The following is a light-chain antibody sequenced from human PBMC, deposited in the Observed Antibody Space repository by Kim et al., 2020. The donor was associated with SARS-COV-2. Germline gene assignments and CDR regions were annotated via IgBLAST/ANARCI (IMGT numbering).Light chain of an antibody. Sequence: QPVLTQSPSASASLGASVKLTCTLSSGHSSYAIAWHQQQPEKGPRYLMKLNSDGSHSKGDVIPDRFSGSSSGAERYLTITSLQSEDEADYDCQTLGTGIWVCGGGTTLTAL. CDR2: LNSDGSH. CDR1: SGHSSYA. V-gene: IGLV4-69*01. J-gene: IGLJ3*02. CDR3: QTLGTGIWV.